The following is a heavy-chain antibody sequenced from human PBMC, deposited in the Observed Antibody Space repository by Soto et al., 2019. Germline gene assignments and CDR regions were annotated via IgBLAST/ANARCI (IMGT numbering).Heavy chain of an antibody. J-gene: IGHJ4*02. Sequence: GGSLRLSCEASGFTFSKFDMHWVRQPTGKGLEWVSTIGISGDTYYAVTVKCRFTISRDNDKNSLSLQMHSLRAGDTALYFCARGQEVGAHFFDSWGQGTQVTVSS. D-gene: IGHD2-15*01. CDR1: GFTFSKFD. V-gene: IGHV3-13*04. CDR2: IGISGDT. CDR3: ARGQEVGAHFFDS.